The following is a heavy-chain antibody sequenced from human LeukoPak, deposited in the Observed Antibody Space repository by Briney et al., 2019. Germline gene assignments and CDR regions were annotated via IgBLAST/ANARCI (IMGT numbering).Heavy chain of an antibody. D-gene: IGHD6-19*01. V-gene: IGHV3-30*18. CDR1: GFTFSSYG. CDR3: AKDLHSSGWYYFDY. Sequence: PGRSLRLSCAASGFTFSSYGMHWVRQAPGKGLEWGAVISYDGSNKYYADSVKGRFTISRDNSKNTLYLQMNSLRAEDTAVYYCAKDLHSSGWYYFDYWGQGTLVTVSS. J-gene: IGHJ4*02. CDR2: ISYDGSNK.